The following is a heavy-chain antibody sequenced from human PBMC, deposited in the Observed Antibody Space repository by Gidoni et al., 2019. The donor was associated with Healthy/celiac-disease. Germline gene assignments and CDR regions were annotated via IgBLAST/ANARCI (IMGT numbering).Heavy chain of an antibody. CDR1: GFSFSSDG. CDR2: IKQDGSEK. J-gene: IGHJ6*02. CDR3: ARDAPGGSSGWYAVHYYGMDV. D-gene: IGHD6-19*01. Sequence: EVQLVESGGGLVQPGGSLRLSCAASGFSFSSDGMSWVRQAPGKGPEWVANIKQDGSEKYYVDSVKGRFTISRYNAKNSLYLQMNSLRAEDTAVYYCARDAPGGSSGWYAVHYYGMDVWGQGTTVTVSS. V-gene: IGHV3-7*03.